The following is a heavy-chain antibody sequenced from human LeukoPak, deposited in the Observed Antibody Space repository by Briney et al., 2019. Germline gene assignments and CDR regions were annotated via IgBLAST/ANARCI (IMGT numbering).Heavy chain of an antibody. J-gene: IGHJ6*02. CDR2: IYYSGST. Sequence: SETLSLTCTVSGGSISSYYWSWIRQPPGKGLEWIGYIYYSGSTNYNPSLKSRVTISVDTSKNQFSLKLSSATAADTAVYYCAREGGQLWYEYGMDVWGQGTTVTVSS. D-gene: IGHD5-18*01. V-gene: IGHV4-59*01. CDR1: GGSISSYY. CDR3: AREGGQLWYEYGMDV.